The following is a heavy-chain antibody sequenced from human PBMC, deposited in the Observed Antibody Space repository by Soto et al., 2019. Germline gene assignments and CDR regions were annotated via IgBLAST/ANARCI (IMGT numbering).Heavy chain of an antibody. CDR1: GYTFTSYG. D-gene: IGHD6-13*01. V-gene: IGHV1-18*01. CDR3: ARDLLYSSSWHGSLDY. Sequence: ASVTVSCKASGYTFTSYGISWVRQAPGQGLEWMGWISAYNGNTNYAQKLQGRVTMTTDTSTSTAYMELRSLRSDDTAVYYCARDLLYSSSWHGSLDYWGQGTLVTVSS. CDR2: ISAYNGNT. J-gene: IGHJ4*02.